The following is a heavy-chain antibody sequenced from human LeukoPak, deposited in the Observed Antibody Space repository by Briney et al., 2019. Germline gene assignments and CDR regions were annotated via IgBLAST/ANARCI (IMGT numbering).Heavy chain of an antibody. CDR2: ISAYNGNT. V-gene: IGHV1-18*01. CDR1: GYTFTSYG. Sequence: ASVKVSCKASGYTFTSYGISWVRQAPGQGLEWMGWISAYNGNTNYAQKLQGRVTMTTDTSTSTAYMELRSLRSDDTAVYYCARVPKNDFWSGYYGDYYYYGMDVWGQGTTVTVSS. D-gene: IGHD3-3*01. J-gene: IGHJ6*02. CDR3: ARVPKNDFWSGYYGDYYYYGMDV.